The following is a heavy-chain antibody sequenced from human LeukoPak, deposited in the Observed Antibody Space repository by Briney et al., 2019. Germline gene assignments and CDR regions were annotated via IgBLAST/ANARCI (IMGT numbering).Heavy chain of an antibody. J-gene: IGHJ4*02. Sequence: SETLSLTCAVYGGSFSGYDWSWIRQPPGEGLEWIGEINHSGSTNYNPSLKSRVTISVDTSKNQFSLKLSSVTAADTAVYYCARGRNYYDSSGYPYYDYWGQGTLVTVSS. D-gene: IGHD3-22*01. V-gene: IGHV4-34*01. CDR3: ARGRNYYDSSGYPYYDY. CDR2: INHSGST. CDR1: GGSFSGYD.